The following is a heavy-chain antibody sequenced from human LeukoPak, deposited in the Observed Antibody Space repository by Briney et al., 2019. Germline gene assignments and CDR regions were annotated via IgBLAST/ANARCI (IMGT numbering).Heavy chain of an antibody. CDR2: IYSGGST. D-gene: IGHD6-13*01. J-gene: IGHJ4*02. Sequence: GGSLRLSCAASGFTVSSNYMSWVRQAPGKGLEWVSVIYSGGSTYYADSVKGRFTISRDNSKNTLYLQMNSLRAEDTAVYYCAKDPRYSSSWSYFDYWGQGTLVTVSS. CDR3: AKDPRYSSSWSYFDY. CDR1: GFTVSSNY. V-gene: IGHV3-53*05.